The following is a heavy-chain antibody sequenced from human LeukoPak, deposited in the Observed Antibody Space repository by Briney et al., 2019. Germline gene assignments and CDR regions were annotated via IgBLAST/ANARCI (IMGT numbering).Heavy chain of an antibody. CDR1: GYTFTGYY. Sequence: ASVKVSCKASGYTFTGYYMHWVRQAPGQGLEWMGWINPNSGGTNYAQKFQGRVTMTRDTSISTAYMELSRLRSDDTAVYYCARERVVVAATPHFDYWGRGTLVTVSS. D-gene: IGHD2-15*01. V-gene: IGHV1-2*02. CDR3: ARERVVVAATPHFDY. J-gene: IGHJ4*02. CDR2: INPNSGGT.